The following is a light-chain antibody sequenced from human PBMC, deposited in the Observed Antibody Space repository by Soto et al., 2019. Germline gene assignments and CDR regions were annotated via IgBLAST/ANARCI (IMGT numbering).Light chain of an antibody. Sequence: QSVLTQPPSASGSPGQSVTISCTGTSSDVGGYNYVSWYQQHPGKVPKLMIYEVSKRPSGVPDRFSGSKSGNTASLTVSGLQADDEADYYCSSYAGSNTDSVFGTGTKLTVL. V-gene: IGLV2-8*01. CDR3: SSYAGSNTDSV. CDR2: EVS. CDR1: SSDVGGYNY. J-gene: IGLJ1*01.